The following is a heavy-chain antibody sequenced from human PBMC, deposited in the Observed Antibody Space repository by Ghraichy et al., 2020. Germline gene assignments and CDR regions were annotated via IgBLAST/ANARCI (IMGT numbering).Heavy chain of an antibody. CDR3: ARRGDILTHYYYYGMDV. D-gene: IGHD3-9*01. V-gene: IGHV3-21*01. CDR2: ISSSSSYI. Sequence: GGSLRLSCAASGFTFSSYSMNWVRQAPGKGLEWVSSISSSSSYIYYADSVKGRFTISRDNAKNSLYLQMNSLRAEDTAVYYCARRGDILTHYYYYGMDVWGQGTTVTVSS. J-gene: IGHJ6*02. CDR1: GFTFSSYS.